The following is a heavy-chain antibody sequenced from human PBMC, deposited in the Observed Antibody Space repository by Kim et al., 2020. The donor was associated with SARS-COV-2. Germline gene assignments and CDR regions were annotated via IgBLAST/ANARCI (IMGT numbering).Heavy chain of an antibody. D-gene: IGHD6-13*01. Sequence: AQKRQSRVTMTTDTSTSTAYMELRSLRSDDTAVYYCARDRGYSSSRDFDYWGQGTLVTVSS. J-gene: IGHJ4*02. V-gene: IGHV1-18*01. CDR3: ARDRGYSSSRDFDY.